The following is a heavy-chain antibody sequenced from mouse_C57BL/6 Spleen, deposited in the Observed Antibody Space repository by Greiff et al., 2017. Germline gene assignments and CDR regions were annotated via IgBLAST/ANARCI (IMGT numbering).Heavy chain of an antibody. CDR1: GYAFSSYW. CDR2: IYPGDGAT. Sequence: QVQLQQSGAELVKPGASVKISCKASGYAFSSYWMNWVKQRPGKGLEWIGQIYPGDGATKYNGKFKGKSTLTADKSSSTAYMQLSSLTSEDSAVYFCARGAPSAYWGQGTLVTVSA. V-gene: IGHV1-80*01. CDR3: ARGAPSAY. J-gene: IGHJ3*01.